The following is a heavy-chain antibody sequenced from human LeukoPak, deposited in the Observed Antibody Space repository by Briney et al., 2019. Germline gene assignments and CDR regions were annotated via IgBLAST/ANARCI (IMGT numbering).Heavy chain of an antibody. CDR2: IWYDGSNK. CDR1: PYTLSSYG. V-gene: IGHV3-33*01. CDR3: ARDWGKGDW. J-gene: IGHJ4*02. D-gene: IGHD3-16*01. Sequence: GGSLRLSCPASPYTLSSYGMHWVRQAPGKGLEWVSLIWYDGSNKYYADSVRGRFTISRDNSKNTLYLQVNSLRAEDPAVYYCARDWGKGDWGGQGTLVTVSS.